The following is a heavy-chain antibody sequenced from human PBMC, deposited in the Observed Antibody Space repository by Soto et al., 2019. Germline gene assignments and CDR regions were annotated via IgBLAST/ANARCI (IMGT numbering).Heavy chain of an antibody. J-gene: IGHJ3*02. V-gene: IGHV1-18*01. Sequence: GASVKVSCKASGYTFTIYGISWVRQAPGQGLEWMGWISAYSGNTNYAQKLQGRVTMTTDTSTSTAYMELRSLRSDDTAVYYCARVRGYCSSTSCSGAFDIWGQGTMVTVSS. CDR1: GYTFTIYG. CDR2: ISAYSGNT. CDR3: ARVRGYCSSTSCSGAFDI. D-gene: IGHD2-2*01.